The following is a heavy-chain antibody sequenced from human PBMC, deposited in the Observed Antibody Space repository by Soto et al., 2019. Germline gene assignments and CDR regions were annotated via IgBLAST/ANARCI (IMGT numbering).Heavy chain of an antibody. CDR2: MSPNSGAT. CDR1: GYPFTTYD. D-gene: IGHD1-1*01. J-gene: IGHJ6*02. V-gene: IGHV1-8*01. CDR3: ARGVDAGVDV. Sequence: QVQLVQSGAEVTKPGASVKVSCKASGYPFTTYDINWVRQATGQGLEWLGWMSPNSGATGYAQKFQGRVTMTRDTSMTTAYMELSNLRSEDTAMYYCARGVDAGVDVWGQGTTVTVSS.